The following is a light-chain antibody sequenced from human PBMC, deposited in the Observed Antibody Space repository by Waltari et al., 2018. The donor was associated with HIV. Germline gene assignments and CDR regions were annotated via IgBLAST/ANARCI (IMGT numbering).Light chain of an antibody. Sequence: IQLTQSPPSLSASVGDRVTITCRESQDIKTRVAGYKQKPGKAPILVIYASSRLQSGVPSRFSGSGSGTFFTLTIDDFQTDDSATYYCQHGSDFPLSFGGGTKVEI. CDR2: ASS. CDR1: QDIKTR. V-gene: IGKV1-12*01. CDR3: QHGSDFPLS. J-gene: IGKJ4*01.